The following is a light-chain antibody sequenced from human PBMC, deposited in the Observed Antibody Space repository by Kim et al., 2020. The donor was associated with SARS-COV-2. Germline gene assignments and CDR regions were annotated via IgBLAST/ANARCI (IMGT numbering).Light chain of an antibody. J-gene: IGLJ3*02. V-gene: IGLV3-21*04. Sequence: SYELTQPPSVSVAPGKTARIACAGINIGSRSVHWYQQKPGQAPVLVIYSDGDRPSEIPERFSGSNSGSAATLTISNVEAGDEADYYRQVWDSTTEWVFGG. CDR2: SDG. CDR1: NIGSRS. CDR3: QVWDSTTEWV.